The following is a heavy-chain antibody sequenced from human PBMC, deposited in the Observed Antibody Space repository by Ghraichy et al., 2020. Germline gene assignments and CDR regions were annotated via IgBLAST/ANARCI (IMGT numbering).Heavy chain of an antibody. CDR3: ARDYDSSGVYYYYGLDV. V-gene: IGHV3-21*01. CDR1: GFSFTSYS. Sequence: ETLSLTCVGSGFSFTSYSMNWVRQAPGKGLEWVSSISGRSENAHYADSVKGRFTISRDNSKRSLYLQMKSLRAEDTGLYFCARDYDSSGVYYYYGLDVWGQGTTVTVSP. CDR2: ISGRSENA. D-gene: IGHD3-22*01. J-gene: IGHJ6*01.